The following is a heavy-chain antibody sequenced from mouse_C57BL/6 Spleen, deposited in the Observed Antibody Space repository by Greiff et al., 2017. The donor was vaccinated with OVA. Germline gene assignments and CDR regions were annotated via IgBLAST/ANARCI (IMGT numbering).Heavy chain of an antibody. J-gene: IGHJ2*01. D-gene: IGHD1-3*01. CDR3: AREWEGRY. CDR1: GYTFTDYY. CDR2: INPNNGGT. V-gene: IGHV1-26*01. Sequence: EVQLQQSGPELVKPGASVKISCKASGYTFTDYYMNWVKQSHGKSLEWIGDINPNNGGTSYNQKFKGKATLTVDKSSSTAYMELRSLTSEDSAVYYCAREWEGRYWGQGTTLTVSS.